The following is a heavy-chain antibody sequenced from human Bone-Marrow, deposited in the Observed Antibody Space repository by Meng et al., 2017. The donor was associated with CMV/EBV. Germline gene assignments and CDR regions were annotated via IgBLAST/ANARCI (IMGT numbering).Heavy chain of an antibody. V-gene: IGHV4-34*01. Sequence: GSLRLSCAVYGGSFSGYYWSWIRQPPGKGLEWIGEINHSGNTNYNPSLKSRVTISVDTSKNQFSLKLSSVTAADTAVYYCARQITTAGTPLYYWGQGSLVTVSS. CDR2: INHSGNT. J-gene: IGHJ4*02. CDR1: GGSFSGYY. D-gene: IGHD6-13*01. CDR3: ARQITTAGTPLYY.